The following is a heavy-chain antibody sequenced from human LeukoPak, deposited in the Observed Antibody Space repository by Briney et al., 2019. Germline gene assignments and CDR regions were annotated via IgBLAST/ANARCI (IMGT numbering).Heavy chain of an antibody. CDR1: GFTFDDYA. V-gene: IGHV3-43*02. J-gene: IGHJ3*01. CDR3: AKDMTNTGWVL. CDR2: ITGDGGRA. D-gene: IGHD6-19*01. Sequence: GGSLRLSCAASGFTFDDYATHWVRQAPGKGLEWVSFITGDGGRAYYADSVKGRFTISRDNSKNSLYLQMNSLRTEDTALYYCAKDMTNTGWVLWGQGTMVTVSS.